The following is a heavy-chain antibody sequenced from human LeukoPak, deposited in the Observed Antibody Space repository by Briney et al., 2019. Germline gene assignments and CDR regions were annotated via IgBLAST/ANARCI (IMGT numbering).Heavy chain of an antibody. D-gene: IGHD3-10*01. CDR3: TKLATAPRDFDY. J-gene: IGHJ4*01. V-gene: IGHV3-72*01. CDR2: SRDKGNSYTT. CDR1: GFTFSDHY. Sequence: AGGSLRLSCAASGFTFSDHYIDWVRQAPGKGLEWVGRSRDKGNSYTTAYAASVRGRFTISRDDSKNSLYLQMNSLKIEDTAVYYCTKLATAPRDFDYWGQGTLVTVSS.